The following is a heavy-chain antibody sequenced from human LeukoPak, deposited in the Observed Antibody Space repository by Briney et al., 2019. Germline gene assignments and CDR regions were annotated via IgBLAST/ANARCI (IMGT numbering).Heavy chain of an antibody. CDR2: IYWDDDK. CDR3: ARIPLTAMVTNDNPNWFDP. J-gene: IGHJ5*02. Sequence: SGPTLVKPTQTLTLTCTFSGFSLSTRGVGVGWIRQPPGKALEWLALIYWDDDKRYSPSLKSRLTITKDTSKNQVVLTMTNMDPVDIATYYCARIPLTAMVTNDNPNWFDPWGQGTLVTVSS. CDR1: GFSLSTRGVG. D-gene: IGHD5-18*01. V-gene: IGHV2-5*02.